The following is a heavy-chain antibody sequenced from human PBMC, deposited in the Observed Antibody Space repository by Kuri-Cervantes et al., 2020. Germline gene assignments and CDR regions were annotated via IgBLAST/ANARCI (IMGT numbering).Heavy chain of an antibody. CDR1: GFTFSDYY. J-gene: IGHJ1*01. D-gene: IGHD3-22*01. CDR2: ISSSGSTI. V-gene: IGHV3-11*04. CDR3: AKGTYDSSGHPEYFQH. Sequence: GESLKISCAASGFTFSDYYMSWIRQAPGKGLEWVSYISSSGSTIYYADSVKGRFTISRDNAKNSLYLQMNSLRAEDTAVYYCAKGTYDSSGHPEYFQHWGQGTLVTVSS.